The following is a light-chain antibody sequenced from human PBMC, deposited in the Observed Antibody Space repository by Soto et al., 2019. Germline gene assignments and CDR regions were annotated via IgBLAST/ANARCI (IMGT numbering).Light chain of an antibody. CDR2: SAS. V-gene: IGKV1-9*01. Sequence: DIQLTQSPSVLSASVGDTVTITCRASQALSNYLAWYQQKPGKAPDLLIYSASTLQSGVPSRFSGSGSGTEFTLTISSLQPEDFATYYGLQHNSYPRVTFGGGTKVDIK. CDR1: QALSNY. CDR3: LQHNSYPRVT. J-gene: IGKJ4*01.